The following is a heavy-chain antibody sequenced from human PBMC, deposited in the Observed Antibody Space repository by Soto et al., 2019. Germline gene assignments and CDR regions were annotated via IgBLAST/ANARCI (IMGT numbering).Heavy chain of an antibody. D-gene: IGHD4-4*01. CDR2: IDPSDSYT. V-gene: IGHV5-10-1*01. J-gene: IGHJ6*02. Sequence: GESLKISCKGSGYSFTSYWISWVRQMPGKVLEWMGRIDPSDSYTNYSPSFQGHVTISADKSISTAYLQWSSLKASDTAMYYCARGTTSPSSYYYGMDVWGQGTTVTVSS. CDR3: ARGTTSPSSYYYGMDV. CDR1: GYSFTSYW.